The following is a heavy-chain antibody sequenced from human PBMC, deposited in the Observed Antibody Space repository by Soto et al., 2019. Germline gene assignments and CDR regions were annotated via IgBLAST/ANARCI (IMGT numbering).Heavy chain of an antibody. J-gene: IGHJ3*02. CDR1: GYTLTELS. CDR2: FDPEDGET. CDR3: ATGPTRMNGAYYDFWSGYHRAFDI. V-gene: IGHV1-24*01. Sequence: ASVKVSCKVSGYTLTELSMHWVRQAPGKGLEWMGGFDPEDGETIYAQKFQGRVTMTEDTSTDTAYMELSSLRSEDTAVYYCATGPTRMNGAYYDFWSGYHRAFDIWGQGTMVTVSS. D-gene: IGHD3-3*01.